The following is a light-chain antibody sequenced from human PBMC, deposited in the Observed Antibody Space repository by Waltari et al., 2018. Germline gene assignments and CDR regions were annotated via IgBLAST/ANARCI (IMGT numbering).Light chain of an antibody. J-gene: IGLJ2*01. CDR2: EVS. CDR3: SSYAGSNNVV. CDR1: SSDVGGHNY. Sequence: QSALTQPPSASGSPGQSVTISCTGTSSDVGGHNYVSWYQQPPGKAPKLMIYEVSKLPSGVPDRFSGSKSGNTASLTVSGLQAEDEADYYCSSYAGSNNVVFGGGTKLTVL. V-gene: IGLV2-8*01.